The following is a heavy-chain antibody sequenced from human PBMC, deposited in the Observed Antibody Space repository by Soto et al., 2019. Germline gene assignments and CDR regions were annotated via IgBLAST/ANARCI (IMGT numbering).Heavy chain of an antibody. CDR1: GGTFSSYT. CDR2: IIPILGIA. Sequence: QVQLVQSGAEVKKPGSSVKVSCKASGGTFSSYTISWVRQAPGQGLEWMGRIIPILGIANYAQKFQGRVTITADKSTSTAYMELSSLRSEDTAVYYCARSFGTQRTHYYYMDVWGKGTTVTVSS. D-gene: IGHD3-16*01. J-gene: IGHJ6*03. CDR3: ARSFGTQRTHYYYMDV. V-gene: IGHV1-69*02.